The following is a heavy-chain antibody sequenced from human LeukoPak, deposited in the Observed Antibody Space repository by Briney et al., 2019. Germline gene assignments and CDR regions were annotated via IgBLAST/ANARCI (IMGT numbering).Heavy chain of an antibody. D-gene: IGHD4-23*01. CDR1: GGSISSSNW. Sequence: PSQTLSLTCTVSGGSISSSNWWSWVRQPPGKGLEWIGEIYHSGSTNYNPSLKSRVTMSVDKSKNQFSLKLSSVTAADTAVYYCARCRPGMHYGGPRFYYYYMDVWGKGTTVTVSS. CDR3: ARCRPGMHYGGPRFYYYYMDV. J-gene: IGHJ6*03. CDR2: IYHSGST. V-gene: IGHV4-4*02.